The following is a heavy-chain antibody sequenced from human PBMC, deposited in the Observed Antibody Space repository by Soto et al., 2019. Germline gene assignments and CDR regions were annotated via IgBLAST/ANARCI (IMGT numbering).Heavy chain of an antibody. J-gene: IGHJ4*02. V-gene: IGHV1-46*01. CDR1: GYTFTKYQ. D-gene: IGHD2-21*02. CDR3: ARDQGTCCIIGGCYWGYFDY. Sequence: QVQLVQSGAEVKEPGASVKVSCKTSGYTFTKYQMHWVRQAPGQGLEWMGIINTGNTNTRYAQKFQGRVTMTRDTSTSTVYMEVNSLTSEDTAVYFCARDQGTCCIIGGCYWGYFDYWGQGTLVSVSS. CDR2: INTGNTNT.